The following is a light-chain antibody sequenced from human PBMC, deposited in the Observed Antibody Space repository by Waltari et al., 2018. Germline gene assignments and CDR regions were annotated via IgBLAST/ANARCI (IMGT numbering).Light chain of an antibody. CDR3: CSYAGGTTFL. CDR2: EGD. V-gene: IGLV2-23*03. J-gene: IGLJ2*01. CDR1: GSEFDLYNL. Sequence: QYALTQPASVSGSLGQSITISSTGRGSEFDLYNLLSWHQQYPDNAPKLIIYEGDERPSGVVDRFSGSKSGNTASLTISGLQADDEAEYHCCSYAGGTTFLFGGGTKVTVL.